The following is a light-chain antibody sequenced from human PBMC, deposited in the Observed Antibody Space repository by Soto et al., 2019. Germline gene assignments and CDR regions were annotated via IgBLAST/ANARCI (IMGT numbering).Light chain of an antibody. Sequence: DIQMTQSPSSLAASVGDRVTITCRASQSISSYLNWYQQRPGRAPKLLLFDASKLQSGVPSRFSGSGSGTDFTLTINSLQPEDFATYYCQQGYSSAITFGQGTRLEIK. CDR2: DAS. CDR3: QQGYSSAIT. J-gene: IGKJ5*01. CDR1: QSISSY. V-gene: IGKV1-39*01.